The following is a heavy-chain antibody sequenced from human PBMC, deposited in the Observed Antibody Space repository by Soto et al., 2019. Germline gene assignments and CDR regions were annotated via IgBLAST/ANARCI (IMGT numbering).Heavy chain of an antibody. V-gene: IGHV1-69*13. CDR3: ARGGVITFGGVIVLSAFDI. D-gene: IGHD3-16*02. Sequence: SVKVSGKASGGTFSIYAISCVRQSPLQWLEWMGGIVPIFGTANYAQKFQGRVTITADESTSTAYMELSSLRSEDTAVYYCARGGVITFGGVIVLSAFDIWGQGTMVTVSS. CDR1: GGTFSIYA. CDR2: IVPIFGTA. J-gene: IGHJ3*02.